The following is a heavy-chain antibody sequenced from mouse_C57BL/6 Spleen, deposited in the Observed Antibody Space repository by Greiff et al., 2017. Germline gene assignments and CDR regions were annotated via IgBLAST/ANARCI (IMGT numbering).Heavy chain of an antibody. Sequence: VQLQQSGAELVRPGASVKLSCTASGFKITDDYMHWVKQRPEQGLEWIGWIDPEDGDTEYASKFQGKATITANTSSNTAYLQRSSLTSENTACYYGTTGGCDYWGQGTTLTVSS. CDR3: TTGGCDY. CDR2: IDPEDGDT. CDR1: GFKITDDY. D-gene: IGHD1-1*02. J-gene: IGHJ2*01. V-gene: IGHV14-4*01.